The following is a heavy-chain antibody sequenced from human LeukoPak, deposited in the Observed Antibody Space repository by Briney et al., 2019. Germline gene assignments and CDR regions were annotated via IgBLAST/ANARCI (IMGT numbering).Heavy chain of an antibody. J-gene: IGHJ4*02. CDR3: AKDRVLRYFDWLFDLDY. V-gene: IGHV3-30*02. CDR2: IRYDGSNK. Sequence: GGSLRLSCAASGLTFSNYGMHWVRQAPGKGLEWVAFIRYDGSNKYYADSVKGRFTISRDNSKNTLYLQMNSLRVEDTAVYYCAKDRVLRYFDWLFDLDYWGQGTLVTVSS. D-gene: IGHD3-9*01. CDR1: GLTFSNYG.